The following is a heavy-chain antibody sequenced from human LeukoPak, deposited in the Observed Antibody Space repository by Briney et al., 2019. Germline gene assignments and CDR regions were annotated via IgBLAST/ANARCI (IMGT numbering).Heavy chain of an antibody. D-gene: IGHD2-15*01. CDR1: GFTFSSYA. CDR2: ISGSGGST. CDR3: AKGAMVVVAVASDY. Sequence: GGSLRLSCAASGFTFSSYAMSWVRQAPGKGLEWVSAISGSGGSTYYADSAKGRFTISRDNSKNTLYLQMNSLRAEDTAVYYCAKGAMVVVAVASDYWGQGTLVTVSS. V-gene: IGHV3-23*01. J-gene: IGHJ4*02.